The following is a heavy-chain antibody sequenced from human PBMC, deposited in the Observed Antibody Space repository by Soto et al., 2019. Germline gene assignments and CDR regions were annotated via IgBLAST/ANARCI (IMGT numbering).Heavy chain of an antibody. CDR1: GYTFTGYY. D-gene: IGHD2-2*02. J-gene: IGHJ3*02. CDR2: INPNSGGT. V-gene: IGHV1-2*04. CDR3: ARSLYCSSTSCYTLDAFDI. Sequence: QVQLVQSGAEVKKPGASVKVSCKASGYTFTGYYMHWVRQAPGQGLEWMGWINPNSGGTNYAQKLQGWVTMTRDTSISTAYMELSRLRSDDTAVYYCARSLYCSSTSCYTLDAFDIWGQGTMVTVSS.